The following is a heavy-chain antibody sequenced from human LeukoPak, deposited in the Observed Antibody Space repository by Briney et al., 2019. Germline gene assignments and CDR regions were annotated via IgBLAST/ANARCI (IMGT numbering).Heavy chain of an antibody. V-gene: IGHV4-59*06. CDR3: ASLYDSSGSLDY. CDR1: GASISSYY. CDR2: IYYSGST. D-gene: IGHD3-22*01. J-gene: IGHJ4*02. Sequence: SETLSLTCIVSGASISSYYWSWIRQHPGKGLEWIGYIYYSGSTYYNPSLKSRVTISVDTSKNQFSLKLSSVTAADTAVYYCASLYDSSGSLDYWGQGTLVTVSS.